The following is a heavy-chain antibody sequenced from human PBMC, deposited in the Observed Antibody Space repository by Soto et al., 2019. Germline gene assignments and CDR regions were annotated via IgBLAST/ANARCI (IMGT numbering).Heavy chain of an antibody. Sequence: GGSLRLSCAASGFTFSSYAMHWVRQAPGKGLEWVAVISYDGSNKYYADSVKGRFTISRDNSKNTLYLQMNSLRAEDTAVYYCARVYEWRGGMDVWGQGTTVTVSS. CDR3: ARVYEWRGGMDV. CDR2: ISYDGSNK. CDR1: GFTFSSYA. V-gene: IGHV3-30-3*01. D-gene: IGHD3-16*01. J-gene: IGHJ6*02.